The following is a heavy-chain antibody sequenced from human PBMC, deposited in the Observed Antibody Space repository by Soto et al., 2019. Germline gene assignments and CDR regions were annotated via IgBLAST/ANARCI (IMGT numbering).Heavy chain of an antibody. Sequence: SETLSLTCTVSGGSISSGGYYWSWIRQHPGKGLEWIGYIYYSGSTYYNPSLKSRVTISVDTSKNQFSLKLSSVTAADTAVYYCAREKELPNWFDPWGQGTLVTVSS. CDR3: AREKELPNWFDP. CDR2: IYYSGST. D-gene: IGHD2-2*01. J-gene: IGHJ5*02. V-gene: IGHV4-31*03. CDR1: GGSISSGGYY.